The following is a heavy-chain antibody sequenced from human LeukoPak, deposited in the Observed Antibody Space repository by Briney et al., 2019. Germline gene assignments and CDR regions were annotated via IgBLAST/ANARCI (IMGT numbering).Heavy chain of an antibody. CDR3: ALNRRIVGAIFDY. V-gene: IGHV3-30*03. Sequence: GGSLRLSCAASGFTFSSYGMHWVRQAPGKGLEWVAVISYDGSNKYYADSVKGRFTISRDNSKNTLYLQMNSLRAEDTAVYYCALNRRIVGAIFDYWGQGTLVTVSS. D-gene: IGHD1-26*01. CDR1: GFTFSSYG. CDR2: ISYDGSNK. J-gene: IGHJ4*02.